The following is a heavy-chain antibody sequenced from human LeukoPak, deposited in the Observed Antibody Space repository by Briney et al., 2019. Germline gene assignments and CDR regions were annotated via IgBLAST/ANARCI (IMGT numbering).Heavy chain of an antibody. V-gene: IGHV1-8*01. Sequence: GASVKVSCKASGYSFTTHDINWVRQSTGQGLEWMGWMNPNSGKSGYAQKLQGRVTMTRDTSISTVYMELSSLGSDDTAVYYCARESGLTDNWLDSWGQGTLVIVSS. D-gene: IGHD5-12*01. J-gene: IGHJ5*01. CDR2: MNPNSGKS. CDR1: GYSFTTHD. CDR3: ARESGLTDNWLDS.